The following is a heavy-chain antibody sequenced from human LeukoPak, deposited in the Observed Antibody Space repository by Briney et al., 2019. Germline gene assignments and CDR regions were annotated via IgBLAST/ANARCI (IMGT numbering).Heavy chain of an antibody. V-gene: IGHV3-53*01. D-gene: IGHD3-16*01. CDR3: ARGTVWRLGSYGLDV. CDR2: IYSGGST. J-gene: IGHJ6*02. CDR1: GFTVSSKY. Sequence: PGGSLRLSCVASGFTVSSKYMSWVRQAPGKGLEWVSVIYSGGSTYYGESVKGRFTISRDSSKNTVYLQMNALRAEDSAVYYCARGTVWRLGSYGLDVWGQGTTVTVSS.